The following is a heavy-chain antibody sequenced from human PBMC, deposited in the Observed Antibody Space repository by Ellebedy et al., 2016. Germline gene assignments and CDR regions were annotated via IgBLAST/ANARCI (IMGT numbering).Heavy chain of an antibody. CDR3: ARDGAKREIDY. V-gene: IGHV3-33*08. Sequence: GGSLRLXXVASGFTFSTSWMHWVRQAPGKGLEWVGMSRPEGRDHFYADSVKGRITFSRDNSKNTVYLELTSLRAEDTAVYYCARDGAKREIDYWGQGTLVTVSS. CDR2: SRPEGRDH. CDR1: GFTFSTSW. D-gene: IGHD1-26*01. J-gene: IGHJ4*02.